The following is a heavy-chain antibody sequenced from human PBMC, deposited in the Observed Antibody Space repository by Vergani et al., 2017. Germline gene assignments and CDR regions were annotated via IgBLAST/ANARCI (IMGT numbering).Heavy chain of an antibody. D-gene: IGHD3-22*01. CDR1: GYSFTSYW. J-gene: IGHJ4*02. Sequence: EVQLVQSGAEVKKPGESLKISCKGSGYSFTSYWIGWVRQMPGKGLEWMGIIYPGDSDTRYSPSFQGQVTISADKSISTAYLQWSSLKASDTAMYYCARVGESSGYYPTLHGPIDWWGEGTLVTVAS. V-gene: IGHV5-51*01. CDR2: IYPGDSDT. CDR3: ARVGESSGYYPTLHGPIDW.